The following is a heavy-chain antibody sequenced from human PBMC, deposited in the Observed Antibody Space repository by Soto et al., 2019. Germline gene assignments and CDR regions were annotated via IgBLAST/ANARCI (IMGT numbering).Heavy chain of an antibody. D-gene: IGHD6-13*01. CDR3: ARELVDSSSWYRESYYFDY. CDR1: GGTFSSYA. J-gene: IGHJ4*02. Sequence: GASVKVSCKASGGTFSSYAISWVRQAPGQGLEWMGGIIPIFGTANYAQKFQGRVTITADESTSTAYMELSSLRSEDTAVYYCARELVDSSSWYRESYYFDYWGQGTMVTVYS. V-gene: IGHV1-69*13. CDR2: IIPIFGTA.